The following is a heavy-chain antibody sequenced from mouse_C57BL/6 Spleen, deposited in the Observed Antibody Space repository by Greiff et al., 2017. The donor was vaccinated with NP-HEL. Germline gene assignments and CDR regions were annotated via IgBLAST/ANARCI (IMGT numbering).Heavy chain of an antibody. Sequence: EVKLVESGGGLVQPKGSLKLSCAASGFTFNTYAMHWVRQAPGKGLEWVARIRSKSSNYATYYADSVKDRFTISRDDSQSMLYLQMNNLKTEDTAMYYWVREGYYGSSHYFDYWGQGTTLTVSS. J-gene: IGHJ2*01. V-gene: IGHV10-3*01. CDR1: GFTFNTYA. CDR2: IRSKSSNYAT. CDR3: VREGYYGSSHYFDY. D-gene: IGHD1-1*01.